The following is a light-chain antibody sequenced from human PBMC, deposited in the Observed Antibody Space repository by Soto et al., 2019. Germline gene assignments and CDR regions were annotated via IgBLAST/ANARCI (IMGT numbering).Light chain of an antibody. J-gene: IGKJ1*01. V-gene: IGKV1-5*03. Sequence: DSQVTQSPSTLSGSVGDRGTITCPASQTISSWLAWYQQKPGKAPKLLIYKASTLKSGVPSRFSGSGSGTEFTLTISSLQPDDFATYYCQHYNSYSEAFGQGTKVDIK. CDR2: KAS. CDR3: QHYNSYSEA. CDR1: QTISSW.